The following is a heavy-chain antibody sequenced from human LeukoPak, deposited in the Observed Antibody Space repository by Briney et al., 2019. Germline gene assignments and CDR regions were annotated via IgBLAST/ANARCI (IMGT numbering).Heavy chain of an antibody. V-gene: IGHV3-33*01. D-gene: IGHD3-9*01. CDR1: GFTFSSYG. J-gene: IGHJ4*02. CDR2: IWYDGGNK. CDR3: ARGSFDWLLYGLDY. Sequence: GGSLRLSCAASGFTFSSYGMHWVRQAPGKGLEWVAVIWYDGGNKYYADSVKGRFTISRDNSKNTLYLQMNSLRAEDTAVYYCARGSFDWLLYGLDYWGQGTLVTVSS.